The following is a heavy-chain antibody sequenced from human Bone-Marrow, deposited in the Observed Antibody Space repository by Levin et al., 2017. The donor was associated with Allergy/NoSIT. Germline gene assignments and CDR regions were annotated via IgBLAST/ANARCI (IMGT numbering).Heavy chain of an antibody. CDR2: MHPNSGKT. J-gene: IGHJ6*02. Sequence: GESLKISCKASGYSFTSYDINWVRQATGQGLEWMGWMHPNSGKTGYGEKFQGRVTMTRNTSISTAYMELSSLRSEDTAVYYCARAADFYGTSTVSLSYYWYGMDVWGQGTTVTVSS. D-gene: IGHD3-9*01. CDR1: GYSFTSYD. CDR3: ARAADFYGTSTVSLSYYWYGMDV. V-gene: IGHV1-8*01.